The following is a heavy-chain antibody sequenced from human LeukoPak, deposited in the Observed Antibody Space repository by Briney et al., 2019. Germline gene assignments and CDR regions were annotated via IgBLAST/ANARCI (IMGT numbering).Heavy chain of an antibody. Sequence: PSETLSLTCTVSGGSISSGSYYWSRIRQPAGKGLEWIGRIYTSGSTNYNPSLKSRVTISVDTSKNQFSLKLSSVTAADTAVYYCARGGGYSGYDLYYFDYWGQGTLVTVSS. D-gene: IGHD5-12*01. CDR1: GGSISSGSYY. V-gene: IGHV4-61*02. CDR2: IYTSGST. CDR3: ARGGGYSGYDLYYFDY. J-gene: IGHJ4*02.